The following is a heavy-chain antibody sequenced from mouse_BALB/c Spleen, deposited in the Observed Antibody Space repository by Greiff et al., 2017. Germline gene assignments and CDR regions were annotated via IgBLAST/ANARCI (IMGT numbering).Heavy chain of an antibody. Sequence: VQLKQSGPELMKPGASVKISCKASGYSFTSYYMHWVKQSHGKSLEWIGYIDPFNGGTSYNQKFKGKATLTVDKSSSTAYMHLSSLTSEDSAVYYCASPYGKGYFDYWGQGTTLTVSS. CDR3: ASPYGKGYFDY. J-gene: IGHJ2*01. V-gene: IGHV1S135*01. CDR2: IDPFNGGT. CDR1: GYSFTSYY. D-gene: IGHD2-10*02.